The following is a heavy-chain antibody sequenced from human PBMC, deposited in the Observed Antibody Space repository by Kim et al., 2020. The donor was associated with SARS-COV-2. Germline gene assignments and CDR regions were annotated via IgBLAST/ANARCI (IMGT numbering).Heavy chain of an antibody. CDR3: ARGFDY. J-gene: IGHJ4*02. V-gene: IGHV4-59*13. Sequence: SETLYLTCTVSGGSISSYYWSWIRQAPGKGLEWIGYIYYSGSTNYNASLKSRVTISVETYKNKFSLQLSSVTAADTAVDYCARGFDYWGQGTVGTVS. CDR1: GGSISSYY. CDR2: IYYSGST.